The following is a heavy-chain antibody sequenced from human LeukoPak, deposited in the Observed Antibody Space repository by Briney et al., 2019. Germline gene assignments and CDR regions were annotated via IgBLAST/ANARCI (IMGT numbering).Heavy chain of an antibody. Sequence: PGGSLRLSCVASGFTFSSYAMSWVRQAPGRGLEWVSSINGSGAVTWYADSVKGRFTISRDNSKNTLYLQMNSLRAEDTAVYHCAKDYRGSDPMFDYWGQGTLVTVSS. CDR2: INGSGAVT. CDR3: AKDYRGSDPMFDY. D-gene: IGHD3-10*01. J-gene: IGHJ4*02. V-gene: IGHV3-23*01. CDR1: GFTFSSYA.